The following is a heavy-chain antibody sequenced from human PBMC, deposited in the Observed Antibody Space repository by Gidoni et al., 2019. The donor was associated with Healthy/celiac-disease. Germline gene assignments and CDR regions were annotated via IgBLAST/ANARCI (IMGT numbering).Heavy chain of an antibody. Sequence: EVQLLESGGGLVQPGWSLRLSCAASGFPFSSYAMSWVRQAPGKGLEWVSAISGSGGSTYYADSVKGRFTISRDNSKNTLYLQMNSLRAEDTAVYYCAKDLGSNPPRDYFDYWGQGTLVTVSS. CDR1: GFPFSSYA. CDR2: ISGSGGST. D-gene: IGHD4-4*01. CDR3: AKDLGSNPPRDYFDY. J-gene: IGHJ4*02. V-gene: IGHV3-23*01.